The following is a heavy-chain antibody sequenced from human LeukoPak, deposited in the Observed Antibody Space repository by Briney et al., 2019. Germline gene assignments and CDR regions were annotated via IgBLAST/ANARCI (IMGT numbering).Heavy chain of an antibody. V-gene: IGHV4-39*07. D-gene: IGHD1-26*01. CDR2: IHYSGST. Sequence: SETLSLTCTVSGGSISSSSYYWGWIRQPPGKGLEWIGSIHYSGSTNYNPSLKSRVTISVDTSKNQFSLKLNSVTAADTAVYYCARSFGDYWGQGTLVTVSS. CDR3: ARSFGDY. J-gene: IGHJ4*02. CDR1: GGSISSSSYY.